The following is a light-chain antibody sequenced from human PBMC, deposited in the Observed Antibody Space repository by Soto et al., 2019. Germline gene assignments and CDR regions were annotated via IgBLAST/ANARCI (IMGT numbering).Light chain of an antibody. Sequence: DIQMTQSPSTLSASVGDRVTITCRASQSISSWLAWYQQKPGKAPKLLIYDASSLESGVPSRFSGSGSGTEFTLTISSLLFDVFPPPSSTPHITYSTLGQGP. J-gene: IGKJ1*01. V-gene: IGKV1-5*01. CDR1: QSISSW. CDR2: DAS. CDR3: TPHITYST.